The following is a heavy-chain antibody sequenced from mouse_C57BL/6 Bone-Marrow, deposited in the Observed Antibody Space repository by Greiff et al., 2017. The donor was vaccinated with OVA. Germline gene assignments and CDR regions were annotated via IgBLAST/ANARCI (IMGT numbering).Heavy chain of an antibody. CDR3: ARGDYYGSSYPEVDV. CDR2: ISDGGSYT. CDR1: GFTFSSYA. J-gene: IGHJ1*03. V-gene: IGHV5-4*03. D-gene: IGHD1-1*01. Sequence: EVKLVESGGGLVKPGGSLKLSCAASGFTFSSYAMSWVRQTPEKRLEWVATISDGGSYTYYPDNVKGRFTISRNKANNNLYLQMSHLKSEDTAMYYCARGDYYGSSYPEVDVWGTGTTVTVSS.